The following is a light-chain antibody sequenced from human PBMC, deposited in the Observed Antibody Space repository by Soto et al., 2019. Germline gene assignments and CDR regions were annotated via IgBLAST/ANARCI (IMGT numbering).Light chain of an antibody. J-gene: IGKJ1*01. Sequence: EILLTHSPGTLSLSPGERATLSCRASQSVNNNYLAWYQQKPGQAPRLVIYDASSRATGIPDRFSASGSGTDFTLTISRLEPEDCAVYFCQQYSSAPLTFGQGTTVDIK. CDR3: QQYSSAPLT. V-gene: IGKV3-20*01. CDR2: DAS. CDR1: QSVNNNY.